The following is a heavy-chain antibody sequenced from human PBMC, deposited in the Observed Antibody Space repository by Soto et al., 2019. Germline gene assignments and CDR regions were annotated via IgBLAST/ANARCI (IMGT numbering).Heavy chain of an antibody. V-gene: IGHV1-8*01. CDR2: MNPNSGNT. CDR1: GYTFTSYD. J-gene: IGHJ6*03. Sequence: ASVKVSCKASGYTFTSYDINWVRQATGQGLEWMGWMNPNSGNTGYAQKFQGRVTMTRNTSISTAYMELSSLRSEDKAVYYCARGRLGYYDFWSGYHYYYYYMDVWGKGTTVTVSS. CDR3: ARGRLGYYDFWSGYHYYYYYMDV. D-gene: IGHD3-3*01.